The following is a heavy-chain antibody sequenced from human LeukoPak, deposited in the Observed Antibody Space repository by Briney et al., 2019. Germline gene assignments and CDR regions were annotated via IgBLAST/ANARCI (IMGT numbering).Heavy chain of an antibody. CDR2: IYSGGST. J-gene: IGHJ4*02. CDR1: GFTVSTNY. Sequence: PGGSLRLSCAASGFTVSTNYMSWVRQAPGKGLEWVSVIYSGGSTFYADSVKGRFTISRDNSKNTLYLQMNSLRAEDTAVYYCARDSSSGWCHDYWGQGTLVTVSP. CDR3: ARDSSSGWCHDY. V-gene: IGHV3-53*01. D-gene: IGHD6-19*01.